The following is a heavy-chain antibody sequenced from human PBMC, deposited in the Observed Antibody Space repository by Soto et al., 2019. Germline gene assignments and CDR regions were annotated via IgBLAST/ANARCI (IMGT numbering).Heavy chain of an antibody. J-gene: IGHJ4*02. CDR3: AKDRGYGDSFDY. CDR2: IWYDGSNK. Sequence: QVQLVESGGGVVQPGRSLRLSCAASGFTFSSYGMHWVRQAPGKRLEWVVVIWYDGSNKYYADSVKGRFTISRDNSTNPLYLQMNGLRAEDTAVYYCAKDRGYGDSFDYWGQGTLVTVSS. CDR1: GFTFSSYG. V-gene: IGHV3-33*06. D-gene: IGHD4-17*01.